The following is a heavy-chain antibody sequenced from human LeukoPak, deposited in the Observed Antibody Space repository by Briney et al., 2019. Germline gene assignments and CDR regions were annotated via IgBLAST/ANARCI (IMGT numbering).Heavy chain of an antibody. J-gene: IGHJ4*02. V-gene: IGHV1-69*05. D-gene: IGHD4-17*01. Sequence: SVKVSCKASGGTFSSYAISWVRQAPGQGLERMGRIIPIFGTANYAQKFQGRVTITTDEFTSTAYMELSSLRSEDTAVYYCASYGEGIYFDYWGQGTLVTVSS. CDR3: ASYGEGIYFDY. CDR2: IIPIFGTA. CDR1: GGTFSSYA.